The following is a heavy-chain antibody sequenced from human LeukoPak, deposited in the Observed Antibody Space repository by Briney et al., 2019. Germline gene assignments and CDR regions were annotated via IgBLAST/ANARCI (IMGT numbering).Heavy chain of an antibody. V-gene: IGHV3-33*08. D-gene: IGHD3-22*01. CDR3: VCDSSGYYYDY. Sequence: GGSLRLSCAASGFTFSSYGMHWVRQAPGKGLVWVAVIWYDGSNKYYADSVKGRFTISRDNSKNTLYLQMNSLRAEDTAVYYCVCDSSGYYYDYWGQGTLVTVSS. CDR1: GFTFSSYG. J-gene: IGHJ4*02. CDR2: IWYDGSNK.